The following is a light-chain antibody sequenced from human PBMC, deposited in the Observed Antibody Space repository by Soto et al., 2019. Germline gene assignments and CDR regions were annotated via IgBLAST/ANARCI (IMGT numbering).Light chain of an antibody. CDR3: QQYANSPPGT. V-gene: IGKV3-20*01. Sequence: ETVLTQSPGTLSSSPGERATLSCRASQTITNSHLAWYQQRPGQAHRLLIYGASGRATSIPDRFSGSVSGTDFTLTISRLEPEDFAVYFCQQYANSPPGTFGQGTR. CDR2: GAS. CDR1: QTITNSH. J-gene: IGKJ5*01.